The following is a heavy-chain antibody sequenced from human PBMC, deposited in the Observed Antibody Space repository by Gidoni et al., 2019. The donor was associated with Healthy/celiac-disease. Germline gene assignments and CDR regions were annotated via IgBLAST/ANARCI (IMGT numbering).Heavy chain of an antibody. V-gene: IGHV4-59*01. J-gene: IGHJ4*02. CDR1: GGSISRYY. Sequence: QVQLQESGPGLVKPSETLSLTCTVSGGSISRYYWSWIRQPPGKGLEWIGYIYYSGSTNYNPSLKSRVTISVDTSKNQFSLKLSSVTAADTAVYYCARWRGVGGSSHIDYWGQGTLVTVSS. CDR3: ARWRGVGGSSHIDY. CDR2: IYYSGST. D-gene: IGHD2-15*01.